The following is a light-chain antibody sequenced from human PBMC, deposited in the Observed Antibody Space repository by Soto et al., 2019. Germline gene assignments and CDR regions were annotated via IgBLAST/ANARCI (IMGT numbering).Light chain of an antibody. CDR1: SSNIGSNT. V-gene: IGLV1-44*01. CDR2: SNN. Sequence: QSVLTQPPSASGTPGQRVTISCSGSSSNIGSNTVNWYQQLPGTAPKLLIYSNNQRPSGVPDRFSGSKSGTSASLAISGLQSEYEADYYCAAWDDCLNCFYVFGTVTEVTVL. CDR3: AAWDDCLNCFYV. J-gene: IGLJ1*01.